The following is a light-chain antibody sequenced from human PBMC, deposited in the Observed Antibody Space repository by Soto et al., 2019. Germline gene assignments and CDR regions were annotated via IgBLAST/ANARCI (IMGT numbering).Light chain of an antibody. J-gene: IGKJ1*01. CDR3: HEYGGSPQT. Sequence: EIVLTQSPGTLSLSPGERATLSCRASQSVSNYLAWYQRKPGQAPRLLIYGASSRATGIPDRFSGSGSGTDFTLTISRLEPEDFAVYYCHEYGGSPQTFGQGPKVDI. CDR1: QSVSNY. V-gene: IGKV3-20*01. CDR2: GAS.